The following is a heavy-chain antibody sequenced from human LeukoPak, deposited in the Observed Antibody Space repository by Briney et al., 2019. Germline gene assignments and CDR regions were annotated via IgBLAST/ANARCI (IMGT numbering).Heavy chain of an antibody. Sequence: PGGSLRLSCTASGFTFNFHAMHWVRQAPGKGLEWVAVISYDGSNKYYADSVKGRFTISRGNSKNTLYLQMNSLRAEDTALYYCASHTGAGVAFRPFHIWGQGTMVTVSS. CDR1: GFTFNFHA. D-gene: IGHD2-8*01. CDR3: ASHTGAGVAFRPFHI. CDR2: ISYDGSNK. J-gene: IGHJ3*02. V-gene: IGHV3-30*04.